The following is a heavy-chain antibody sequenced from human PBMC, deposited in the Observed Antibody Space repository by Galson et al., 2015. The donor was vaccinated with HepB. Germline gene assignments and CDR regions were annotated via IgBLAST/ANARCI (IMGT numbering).Heavy chain of an antibody. J-gene: IGHJ4*02. CDR3: ARLYSSGWYAGERDDY. CDR1: GYTFTSYA. V-gene: IGHV7-4-1*02. D-gene: IGHD6-19*01. CDR2: INTNTGNP. Sequence: SVKVSCKASGYTFTSYAMNWVRQAPGQGLEWMGWINTNTGNPTYAQGFTGRFVFSLDTSVSTAYLQISSLKAEDTAVYYCARLYSSGWYAGERDDYWGQGTLVTVSS.